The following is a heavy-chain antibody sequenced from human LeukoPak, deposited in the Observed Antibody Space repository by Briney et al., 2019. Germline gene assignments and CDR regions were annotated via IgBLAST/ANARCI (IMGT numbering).Heavy chain of an antibody. J-gene: IGHJ5*02. D-gene: IGHD2-2*01. CDR2: INTNTGNP. CDR3: ARDLREKGYCSSTSCYRRPHNWFDP. CDR1: GYTFTSYA. V-gene: IGHV7-4-1*02. Sequence: GASVKVSCKASGYTFTSYAMNWVRQAPGQGLEWMGWINTNTGNPTYAQGFTGRFVFSLDTSVSTAYLQISSLKAEDTAVYYCARDLREKGYCSSTSCYRRPHNWFDPWGQGTLVTVSS.